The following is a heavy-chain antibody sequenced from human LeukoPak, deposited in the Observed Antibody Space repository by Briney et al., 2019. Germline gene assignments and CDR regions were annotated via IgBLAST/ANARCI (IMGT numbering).Heavy chain of an antibody. J-gene: IGHJ5*02. Sequence: MSSETLSLTCAVYGGSFSGYYWSWIRQPPGKGLEWIGEINHSGSTNYNPSLKSRVTISVDTSKNQFSLKLSSVTAADTAVYYCARTALTTVTLWFDPWGQGTLVTVSS. V-gene: IGHV4-34*01. CDR1: GGSFSGYY. CDR3: ARTALTTVTLWFDP. CDR2: INHSGST. D-gene: IGHD4-11*01.